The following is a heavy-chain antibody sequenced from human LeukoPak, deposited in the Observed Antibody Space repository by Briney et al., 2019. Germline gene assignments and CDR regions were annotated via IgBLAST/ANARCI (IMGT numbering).Heavy chain of an antibody. CDR2: IYYSGST. CDR3: ARAGYGDYVDY. J-gene: IGHJ4*02. Sequence: SETLSLTCTVSGGSISSYYWSWIRQPPGKGLEWIGYIYYSGSTNYNPSLKSRVTISVDTSKNQFSLKLSSVTAADTAVYYCARAGYGDYVDYWGQGTLSPSPQ. CDR1: GGSISSYY. D-gene: IGHD4-17*01. V-gene: IGHV4-59*01.